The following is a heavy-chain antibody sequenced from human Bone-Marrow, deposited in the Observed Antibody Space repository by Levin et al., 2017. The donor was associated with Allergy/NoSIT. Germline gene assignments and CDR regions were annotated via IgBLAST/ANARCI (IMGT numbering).Heavy chain of an antibody. CDR3: ATESVYGDPWFFDV. V-gene: IGHV4-61*01. D-gene: IGHD5/OR15-5a*01. CDR1: GASVDTDSHY. CDR2: ISHSGRP. Sequence: SKTLSLTCSVSGASVDTDSHYWNWIRQPPGKTLEWIGYISHSGRPNYNPSVKSRVTISMDPSKNQFSLNLTSVTAADTAVYFCATESVYGDPWFFDVWGRGTLATVSS. J-gene: IGHJ2*01.